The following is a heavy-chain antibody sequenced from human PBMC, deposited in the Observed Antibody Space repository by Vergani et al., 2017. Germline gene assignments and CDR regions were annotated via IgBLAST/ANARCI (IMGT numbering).Heavy chain of an antibody. Sequence: QEQLVQSGSELKKPGASVKVSCKASGYSFNNYAIHWVRQAPGQGLEWMGWINPTTGNPTYARAFTGRFVFSLDTSISTAYLQIGSRKAEDTAVYFCARAKRGRLAVGATDSWVQGTLLTVSS. CDR2: INPTTGNP. J-gene: IGHJ4*02. CDR3: ARAKRGRLAVGATDS. D-gene: IGHD6-19*01. CDR1: GYSFNNYA. V-gene: IGHV7-4-1*01.